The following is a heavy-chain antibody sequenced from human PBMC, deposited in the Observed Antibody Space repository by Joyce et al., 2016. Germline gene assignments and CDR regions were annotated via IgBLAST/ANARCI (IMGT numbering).Heavy chain of an antibody. CDR3: ARRSGIPAGRRPGAFDM. J-gene: IGHJ3*02. Sequence: QEQLEESGGGVVQPGASLSLSCTASGSIFSGYGMNWVRQAPGKGLEWGAIISYDGPNKFYADSVRGRFTISRDNFKNTLFLQMNSLTIEDAGVYYCARRSGIPAGRRPGAFDMWGQGTVVTVSS. V-gene: IGHV3-30*03. CDR1: GSIFSGYG. D-gene: IGHD6-13*01. CDR2: ISYDGPNK.